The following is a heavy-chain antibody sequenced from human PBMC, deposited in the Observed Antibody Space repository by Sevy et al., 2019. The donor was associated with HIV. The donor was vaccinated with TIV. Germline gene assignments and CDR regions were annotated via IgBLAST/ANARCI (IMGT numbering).Heavy chain of an antibody. V-gene: IGHV3-23*01. CDR3: ATGTTDSSISWVFDV. J-gene: IGHJ3*01. D-gene: IGHD6-13*01. CDR2: LSGSGGTT. CDR1: GFTFFSHV. Sequence: GGSLRLSCAASGFTFFSHVMSWVRQAPGKGLEWVSGLSGSGGTTYYADSVKGRFSISRDNSKNKLYLQVSSLRIEDTAGHYCATGTTDSSISWVFDVWGQGTMVTVSS.